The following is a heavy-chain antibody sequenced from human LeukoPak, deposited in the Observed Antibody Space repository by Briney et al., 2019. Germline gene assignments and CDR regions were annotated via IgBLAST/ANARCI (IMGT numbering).Heavy chain of an antibody. Sequence: GGSLRLSCAGSGITVTSAWMNWVRQPPGKRLEWVGRIKSKTDGGATDYAAPVKGRFTISRDDSKNTLFLQMNNLRTEDTAMYYCTTERDYPYFYFMDVWGKGTTVTVSS. CDR1: GITVTSAW. J-gene: IGHJ6*03. V-gene: IGHV3-15*01. CDR3: TTERDYPYFYFMDV. CDR2: IKSKTDGGAT.